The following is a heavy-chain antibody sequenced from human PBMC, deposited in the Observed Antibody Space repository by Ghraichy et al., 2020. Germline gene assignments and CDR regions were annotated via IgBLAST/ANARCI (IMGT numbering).Heavy chain of an antibody. D-gene: IGHD1-1*01. CDR3: ATISTHP. V-gene: IGHV3-23*01. CDR1: GFNFRNYA. Sequence: GGSLRLSCAAFGFNFRNYAMKWVRQAPGTGLEWVSGISVSGGNTYYTDAVKGRFTISRDNLRNTLYLQMNSLRAEDTAFYYCATISTHPRGQGTLVIVSS. CDR2: ISVSGGNT. J-gene: IGHJ5*02.